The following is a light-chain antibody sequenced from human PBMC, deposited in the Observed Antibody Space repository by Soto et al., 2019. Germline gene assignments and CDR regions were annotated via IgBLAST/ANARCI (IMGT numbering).Light chain of an antibody. J-gene: IGKJ4*01. CDR2: DAS. CDR3: QQRSNWPLT. V-gene: IGKV3-11*01. CDR1: QSVSSN. Sequence: EIVMTQSPATLPVSPGERATLSCRASQSVSSNLAWYQQKPGQAPRFLIYDASNRATGIPARFSGSGSGTDFTLTISSLEPEDFAVYYCQQRSNWPLTFGGGTKVDI.